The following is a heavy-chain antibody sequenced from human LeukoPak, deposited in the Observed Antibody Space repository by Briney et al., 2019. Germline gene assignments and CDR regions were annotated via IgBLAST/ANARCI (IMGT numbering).Heavy chain of an antibody. CDR1: GFTFSTYE. CDR3: ARVRTMVRGAWGY. V-gene: IGHV3-48*03. Sequence: GGSLRLSCAASGFTFSTYEMNWVRQAPGTGLEWISYVSSSGRTIYYADSVKGRFTISRDNAKNSLYLQMDSLRAEDTAVYYCARVRTMVRGAWGYWGQGTLVTVSS. D-gene: IGHD3-10*01. J-gene: IGHJ4*02. CDR2: VSSSGRTI.